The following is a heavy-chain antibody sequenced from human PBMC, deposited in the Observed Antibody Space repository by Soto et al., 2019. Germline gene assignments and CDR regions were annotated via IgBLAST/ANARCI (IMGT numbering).Heavy chain of an antibody. V-gene: IGHV3-13*01. D-gene: IGHD6-13*01. J-gene: IGHJ6*02. CDR3: ARDLRSSRWPNHGYYYYGMDV. Sequence: GGSLRLSCAASGFTFSSYDMHWVRQATGKGLEWVSAIGSAGDTYYPGSVKGRFTISRENAKNSLYLQMNSLRAEDTAVYYCARDLRSSRWPNHGYYYYGMDVWGQGTTVTVSS. CDR1: GFTFSSYD. CDR2: IGSAGDT.